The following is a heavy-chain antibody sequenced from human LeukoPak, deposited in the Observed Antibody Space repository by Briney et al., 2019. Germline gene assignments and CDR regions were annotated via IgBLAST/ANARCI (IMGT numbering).Heavy chain of an antibody. Sequence: GGSLRLSCVASGFTFSSYSMNWVRQAPGKGLEWVSSISTGSTYIFYADSVKGRFTISRDNAKNSLYLQMNSLRAEDTAVYYCARNDFWSGYGPTDYWGQGTLVTVSP. J-gene: IGHJ4*02. D-gene: IGHD3-3*01. CDR1: GFTFSSYS. CDR2: ISTGSTYI. V-gene: IGHV3-21*06. CDR3: ARNDFWSGYGPTDY.